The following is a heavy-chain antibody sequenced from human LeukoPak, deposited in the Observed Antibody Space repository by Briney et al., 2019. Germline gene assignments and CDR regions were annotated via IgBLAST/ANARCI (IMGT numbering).Heavy chain of an antibody. Sequence: GGSLRLSCAASGFPFSSYSMTWVRQAPGKGLEWVANIKPDGTTKFYVDSVKGRFTISRDNSKNTLYLQMNTLRVEDTAVYYYAKGRLLGAPWGMDVWGQGTTVTVSS. J-gene: IGHJ6*02. CDR1: GFPFSSYS. CDR3: AKGRLLGAPWGMDV. V-gene: IGHV3-7*01. D-gene: IGHD1-26*01. CDR2: IKPDGTTK.